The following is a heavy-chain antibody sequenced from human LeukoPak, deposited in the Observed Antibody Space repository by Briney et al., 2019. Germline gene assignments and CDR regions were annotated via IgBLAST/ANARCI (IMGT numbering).Heavy chain of an antibody. V-gene: IGHV6-1*01. J-gene: IGHJ3*02. Sequence: SQTLSLTCAISGDTVSSNSAAWKWIRPSASIGLEWLVRTYDRTKWYDDYAVSVKSRITINPDTSKNQFSLQLNSVTPEDTAVYYCARDTYYYGSGSSGVDAFDIWGQGTMVTVSS. CDR1: GDTVSSNSAA. CDR3: ARDTYYYGSGSSGVDAFDI. D-gene: IGHD3-10*01. CDR2: TYDRTKWYD.